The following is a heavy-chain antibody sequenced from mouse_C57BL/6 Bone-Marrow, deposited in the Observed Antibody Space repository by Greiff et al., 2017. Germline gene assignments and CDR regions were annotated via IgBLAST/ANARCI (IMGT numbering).Heavy chain of an antibody. Sequence: EVQLVESGGGLVQPGGSLKLSCAASGFTFSDYGMAWVRQAPRKGLEWVAFISNLAYSIYYADTVTGRFTISRENAKNTLYLEMSSLRSEDTAMYYCARQDYGSSYDYAMDYWGQGTSVTVSS. CDR1: GFTFSDYG. D-gene: IGHD1-1*01. CDR2: ISNLAYSI. CDR3: ARQDYGSSYDYAMDY. V-gene: IGHV5-15*01. J-gene: IGHJ4*01.